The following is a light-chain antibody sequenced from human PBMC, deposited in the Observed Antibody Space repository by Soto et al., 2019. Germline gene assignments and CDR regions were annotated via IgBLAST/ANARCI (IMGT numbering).Light chain of an antibody. V-gene: IGLV1-51*01. J-gene: IGLJ2*01. CDR3: GTWDSSLSAVV. Sequence: QSVLTQPPSVSAAPGQKVTISCSGSSSNIGNKYVSWYQQLPGTAPKLLIYDNHKRPSGIPARFSGSKSGTSATLGITGLQTGDEADYYCGTWDSSLSAVVFGGGTKRTVL. CDR2: DNH. CDR1: SSNIGNKY.